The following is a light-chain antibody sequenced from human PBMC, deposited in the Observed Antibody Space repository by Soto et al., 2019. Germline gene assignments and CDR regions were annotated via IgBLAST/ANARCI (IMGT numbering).Light chain of an antibody. V-gene: IGKV3-20*01. CDR3: QQYRT. J-gene: IGKJ1*01. CDR2: GAS. CDR1: QTISGNS. Sequence: EIVLTQSPDTLSLSPGDRATLSRRASQTISGNSFAWYQQKPGQAPRLLIYGASSRATGIADRFSGSGSGTDFTLTISSLEPEDFALYYCQQYRTFGRGTRVEIK.